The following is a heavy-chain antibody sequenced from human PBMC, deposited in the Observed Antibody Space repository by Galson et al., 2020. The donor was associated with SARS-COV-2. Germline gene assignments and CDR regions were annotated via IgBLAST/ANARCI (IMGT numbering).Heavy chain of an antibody. D-gene: IGHD1-26*01. CDR1: GFTFSSYA. Sequence: GGSLRLSCAASGFTFSSYAMHWVRQAPGKGLEWVAVISYDGSNKYYADSVKGRFTISRDNSKNTLYLQMNSLRAEDTAVYYCARDPVVGATGVGMDVWGQGTAVTVSS. CDR3: ARDPVVGATGVGMDV. V-gene: IGHV3-30-3*01. J-gene: IGHJ6*02. CDR2: ISYDGSNK.